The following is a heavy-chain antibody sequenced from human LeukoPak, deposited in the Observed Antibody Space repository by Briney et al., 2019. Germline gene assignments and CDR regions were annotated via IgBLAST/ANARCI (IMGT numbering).Heavy chain of an antibody. CDR3: AKNRAGDYADY. CDR1: GYTFTDYY. Sequence: ASVKVSCKASGYTFTDYYVHWVRQAPGQGLEWMGRISPNSGGPNYAQKFRGRLTVTRDTSISTAYMELSSLRSDDTAVYYCAKNRAGDYADYWGQGTLVTVSS. J-gene: IGHJ4*02. CDR2: ISPNSGGP. D-gene: IGHD4-17*01. V-gene: IGHV1-2*06.